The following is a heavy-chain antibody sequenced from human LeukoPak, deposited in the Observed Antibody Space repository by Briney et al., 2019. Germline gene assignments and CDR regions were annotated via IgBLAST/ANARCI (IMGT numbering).Heavy chain of an antibody. J-gene: IGHJ4*02. CDR2: IFYNGTT. D-gene: IGHD5-18*01. CDR1: GGSIISYGYY. CDR3: ARDRMDTALAFFFDY. Sequence: TLSLTCSVSGGSIISYGYYWTWIRQYPGKGLEWIGNIFYNGTTYYNPSFKGRVTVSGDTSKNQFSLNLNSLTAADTAVYYCARDRMDTALAFFFDYWGQGTLFTVSS. V-gene: IGHV4-31*03.